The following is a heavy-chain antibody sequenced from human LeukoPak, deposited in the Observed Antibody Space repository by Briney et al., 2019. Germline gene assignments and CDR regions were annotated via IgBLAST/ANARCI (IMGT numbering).Heavy chain of an antibody. Sequence: GGSLRLSCAASGVTVSSTYMSWVRQAPGKGLEWVSYISGSGSSIYYADSVKGRFTISRDNAKNSLYLQMISLRAEDTAVYYCARDPGIAAALDYWGQGTLVTVSS. CDR3: ARDPGIAAALDY. V-gene: IGHV3-11*04. D-gene: IGHD6-13*01. J-gene: IGHJ4*02. CDR2: ISGSGSSI. CDR1: GVTVSSTY.